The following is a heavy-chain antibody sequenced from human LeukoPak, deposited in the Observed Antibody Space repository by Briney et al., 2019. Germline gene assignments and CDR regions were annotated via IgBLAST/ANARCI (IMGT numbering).Heavy chain of an antibody. CDR1: GFTFSSYS. J-gene: IGHJ4*02. D-gene: IGHD2-2*01. Sequence: PGGSLRLSCAASGFTFSSYSMNWVRQAPGKGLEWVSSISSSSSYIKYADSVKGRFTISRDNAKNSLYLQMNSLRAEDTALYYCARGLVVPAAEYYFDYWGQGTLVTVSS. CDR2: ISSSSSYI. CDR3: ARGLVVPAAEYYFDY. V-gene: IGHV3-21*04.